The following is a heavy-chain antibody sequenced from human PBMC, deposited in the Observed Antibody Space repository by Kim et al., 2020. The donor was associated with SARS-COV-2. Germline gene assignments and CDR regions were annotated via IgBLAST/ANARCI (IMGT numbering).Heavy chain of an antibody. Sequence: GGSLRLSCAASGFSLGSYWMHWVRQVPGKGLVWVSRINSDGSSTSYADSVKGRFTVSRDNAKNTVYLQMNSLRAEDTAIYYCIRDFGIEDFWGQGTLVTV. V-gene: IGHV3-74*01. J-gene: IGHJ4*02. CDR3: IRDFGIEDF. CDR1: GFSLGSYW. D-gene: IGHD3-3*01. CDR2: INSDGSST.